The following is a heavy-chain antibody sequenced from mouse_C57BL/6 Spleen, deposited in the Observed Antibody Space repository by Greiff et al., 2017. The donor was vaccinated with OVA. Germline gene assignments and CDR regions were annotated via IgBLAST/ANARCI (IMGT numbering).Heavy chain of an antibody. Sequence: QVQLQQSGAELMKPGASVKLSCKATGYTFTGYWIEWVKQRPGHGLEWIGEILPGSGSTNYNEKFKGKATFTADTSSNTAYMQLSSLTTEDSAIYYGVGGQGSNYVGGFDDWGQGTTLTVSS. D-gene: IGHD2-5*01. CDR3: VGGQGSNYVGGFDD. CDR1: GYTFTGYW. CDR2: ILPGSGST. V-gene: IGHV1-9*01. J-gene: IGHJ2*01.